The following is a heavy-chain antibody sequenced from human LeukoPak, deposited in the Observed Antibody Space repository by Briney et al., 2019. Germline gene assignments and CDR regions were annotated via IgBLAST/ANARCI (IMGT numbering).Heavy chain of an antibody. CDR3: ATDRSYDFWSGYSPSLRI. V-gene: IGHV1-2*04. J-gene: IGHJ3*02. Sequence: ASVKVSCKASGYTITDYYLHWVRQAPGQGLEWMGWIIPNTGGTNYAQKFQDWVTMSSDTSISTAYMELSSLRSDDTAVYYCATDRSYDFWSGYSPSLRIWGQGTMVTVSS. CDR2: IIPNTGGT. D-gene: IGHD3-3*01. CDR1: GYTITDYY.